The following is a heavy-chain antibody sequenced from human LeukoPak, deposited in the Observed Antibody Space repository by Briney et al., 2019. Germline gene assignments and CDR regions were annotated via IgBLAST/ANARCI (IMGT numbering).Heavy chain of an antibody. D-gene: IGHD5/OR15-5a*01. CDR2: INHSGST. V-gene: IGHV4-34*01. Sequence: SETLSLTCAVYGGSFSGYYWSWIRQPPGKGLEWIGEINHSGSTNYNPSLKSRVTISVDTSKNQFSLKLSSVTAADTAVYYCARHDPVSRIYFDLWGRGTLVTVSS. CDR3: ARHDPVSRIYFDL. CDR1: GGSFSGYY. J-gene: IGHJ2*01.